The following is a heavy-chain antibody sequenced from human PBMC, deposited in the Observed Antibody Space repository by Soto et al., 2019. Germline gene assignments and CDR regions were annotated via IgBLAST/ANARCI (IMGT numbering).Heavy chain of an antibody. Sequence: SLRLSCTGSGFTFGDYAVSWFRQAPGKGLEWVSFIRTTTYGGTTEYAASVVSRFTISRDDSKSIAYLQMNSLKSEDTALYFCTRDRCSGGSCYTWDYWGQGTPVTVSS. V-gene: IGHV3-49*03. D-gene: IGHD2-15*01. J-gene: IGHJ4*02. CDR1: GFTFGDYA. CDR3: TRDRCSGGSCYTWDY. CDR2: IRTTTYGGTT.